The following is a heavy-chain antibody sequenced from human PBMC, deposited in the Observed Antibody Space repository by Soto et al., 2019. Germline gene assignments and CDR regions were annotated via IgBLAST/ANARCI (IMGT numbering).Heavy chain of an antibody. Sequence: VSTXTAACDWIRQSPSRGLEWLGRTYYRSRWYFDYAVSVKSRITINPDTSKNQFSLQLNSVTPEDTAVYYCARSPYSAVRAFDIWGQGTMVTVSS. D-gene: IGHD4-4*01. CDR2: TYYRSRWYF. V-gene: IGHV6-1*01. CDR1: VSTXTAA. CDR3: ARSPYSAVRAFDI. J-gene: IGHJ3*02.